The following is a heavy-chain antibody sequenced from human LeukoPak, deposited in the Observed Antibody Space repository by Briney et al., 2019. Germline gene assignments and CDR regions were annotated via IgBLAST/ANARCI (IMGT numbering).Heavy chain of an antibody. CDR1: GGTFSSYA. J-gene: IGHJ3*01. V-gene: IGHV1-69*01. Sequence: GSSVKVSCKASGGTFSSYAISWVRQAPGQGLEWMGGIIPIFGTANYARKFQGRVTITADESTSTAYMELSSLRSEDTAIYYCASIRDGHNDAYDLWGQGTVVTVPS. CDR3: ASIRDGHNDAYDL. D-gene: IGHD5-24*01. CDR2: IIPIFGTA.